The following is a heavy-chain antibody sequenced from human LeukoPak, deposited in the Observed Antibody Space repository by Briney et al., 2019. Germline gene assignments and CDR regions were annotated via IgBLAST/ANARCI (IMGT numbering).Heavy chain of an antibody. D-gene: IGHD6-19*01. J-gene: IGHJ2*01. V-gene: IGHV3-21*06. CDR3: ARCRGSGRSGWYFDF. CDR2: ISFSSTHI. CDR1: GFIFSNYG. Sequence: GGSLRLSCAASGFIFSNYGMSWVRQAPGKGLEWVSSISFSSTHIYYADSIQGRFTISRDNAENSLYLQMNSLRAEDTAVYYCARCRGSGRSGWYFDFWGRGTLVTVS.